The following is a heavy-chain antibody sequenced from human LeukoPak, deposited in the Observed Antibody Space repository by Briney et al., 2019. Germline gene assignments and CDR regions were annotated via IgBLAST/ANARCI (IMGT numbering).Heavy chain of an antibody. J-gene: IGHJ4*02. CDR2: IRYDGKIK. Sequence: GGSLRLSCAASGFTFNSYAMHWVRQAPGKGLEWVAFIRYDGKIKYYADSVKGRFTISRDNSKNTLYLQMSSLRAEDTALYYCAKDCGCGDGYTLFDYWGQGTLVTVSS. V-gene: IGHV3-30*02. D-gene: IGHD5-24*01. CDR3: AKDCGCGDGYTLFDY. CDR1: GFTFNSYA.